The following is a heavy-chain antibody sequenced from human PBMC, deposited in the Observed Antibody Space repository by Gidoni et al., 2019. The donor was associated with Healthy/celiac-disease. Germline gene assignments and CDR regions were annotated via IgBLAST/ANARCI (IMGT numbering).Heavy chain of an antibody. V-gene: IGHV3-30-3*01. D-gene: IGHD3-3*01. J-gene: IGHJ6*03. Sequence: QVQLVEPGGGVVQPGRSLSLSCAASGFPFRSSPMHWVRQAPGKGLEWVAVISYDGSNKYYADSVKGRFTISRDNSKNTLYLQMNSLRAEDTAVYYCAREYYDFWSGSPTGYYYYYMDVWGKGTTVTVSS. CDR1: GFPFRSSP. CDR3: AREYYDFWSGSPTGYYYYYMDV. CDR2: ISYDGSNK.